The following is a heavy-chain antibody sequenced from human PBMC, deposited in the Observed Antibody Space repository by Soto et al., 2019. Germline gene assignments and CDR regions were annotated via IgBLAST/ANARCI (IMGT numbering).Heavy chain of an antibody. CDR3: ASASYGYGGNHFYY. CDR1: GGSISSSYYY. V-gene: IGHV4-31*03. CDR2: IYYSGST. D-gene: IGHD5-18*01. J-gene: IGHJ4*02. Sequence: SETLSLTCTVSGGSISSSYYYWSWIRQHPGKGLEWMGFIYYSGSTYYTPSLKSRLTMSVDTSKNQFSLRLSSVTAADTAVYYCASASYGYGGNHFYYWGQGNVVTVSS.